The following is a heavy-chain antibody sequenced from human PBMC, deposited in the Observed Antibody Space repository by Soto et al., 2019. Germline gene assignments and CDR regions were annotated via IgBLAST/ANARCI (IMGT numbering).Heavy chain of an antibody. J-gene: IGHJ4*02. CDR1: GFSFNTAGVS. CDR3: AHSDGGYEIIYFDF. D-gene: IGHD5-12*01. CDR2: IYYNDDR. Sequence: TLVNPTQTLTLTCTFSGFSFNTAGVSVGWIRQTPGGALEWLALIYYNDDRRFSPSLKTRLHITGDTSKNQVVLSLTNVDPRDTATYFCAHSDGGYEIIYFDFWGQGIPVTVSS. V-gene: IGHV2-5*01.